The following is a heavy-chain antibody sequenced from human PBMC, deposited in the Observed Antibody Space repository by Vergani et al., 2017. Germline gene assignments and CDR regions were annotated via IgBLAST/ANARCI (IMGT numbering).Heavy chain of an antibody. CDR1: GFTFSSYA. CDR3: ANWGDSSSSGYFDY. CDR2: IRGSGGST. Sequence: EVQLLESGGGLVQPGGSLRLSCAASGFTFSSYAMSWVRQAPGKGLEWVSAIRGSGGSTYYEDSVKGRFTISRDNSKNTLYLQRNSLRAEDTAVYYCANWGDSSSSGYFDYWGQGTLVTVSS. D-gene: IGHD6-6*01. V-gene: IGHV3-23*01. J-gene: IGHJ4*02.